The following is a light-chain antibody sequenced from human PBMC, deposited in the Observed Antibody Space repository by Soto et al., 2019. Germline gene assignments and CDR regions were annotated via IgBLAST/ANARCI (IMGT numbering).Light chain of an antibody. V-gene: IGLV2-14*01. Sequence: QSALTQSASVSGSPGQSITISCTGTSSDVGGYNYVSWYQQHPGKAPKLMIYEVSNRPSGVSDRFSGSKSGNTASLTISGIQAEDEGDYYCSSYTSGSTYVVFGGGTKVTVL. CDR1: SSDVGGYNY. CDR2: EVS. J-gene: IGLJ2*01. CDR3: SSYTSGSTYVV.